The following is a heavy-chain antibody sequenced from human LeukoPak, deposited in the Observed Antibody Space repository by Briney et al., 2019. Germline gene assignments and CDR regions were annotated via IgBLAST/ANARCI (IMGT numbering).Heavy chain of an antibody. J-gene: IGHJ1*01. Sequence: ETLSLTCTVSGGSISSSSYYWGWIRQPPGKGLEWVSAISPGGDITYYTHSVQGRFTISRDNSRNMVYVQMNSLRVEDTAVYYCAKDDAWGRFQHWGQGTLVSVSS. CDR1: GGSISSSSYY. CDR2: ISPGGDIT. D-gene: IGHD7-27*01. V-gene: IGHV3-23*01. CDR3: AKDDAWGRFQH.